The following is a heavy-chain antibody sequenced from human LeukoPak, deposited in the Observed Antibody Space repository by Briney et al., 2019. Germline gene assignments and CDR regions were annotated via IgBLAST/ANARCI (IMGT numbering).Heavy chain of an antibody. V-gene: IGHV1-69*05. CDR2: IIPIFGTA. CDR3: ARGLRLGEFSSPGY. D-gene: IGHD3-16*02. Sequence: SVKVSCKASGGTFSSYAISWVRQAPGQGLEWMGGIIPIFGTANYAQKFQGRVTITTDESTSTAYMELSSLRSKDTAVYYCARGLRLGEFSSPGYWGQGTLVTVSS. J-gene: IGHJ4*02. CDR1: GGTFSSYA.